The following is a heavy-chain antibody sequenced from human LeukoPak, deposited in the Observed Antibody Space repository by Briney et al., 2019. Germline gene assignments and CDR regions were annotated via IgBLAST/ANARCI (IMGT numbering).Heavy chain of an antibody. V-gene: IGHV4-59*02. Sequence: SETLSLTCTVSGGSVSSYYWSWVRQPPGEGLEWIAYVYNSGSTNYNPSLESRVTISVDRSTNQFSLKMNSVTAADTAVYYCVRDWEGFNFDIWGQGTMVTVSS. CDR1: GGSVSSYY. CDR2: VYNSGST. J-gene: IGHJ3*02. CDR3: VRDWEGFNFDI. D-gene: IGHD1-26*01.